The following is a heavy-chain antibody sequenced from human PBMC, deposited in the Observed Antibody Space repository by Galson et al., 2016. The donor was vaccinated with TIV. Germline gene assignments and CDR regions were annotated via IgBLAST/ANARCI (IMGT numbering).Heavy chain of an antibody. CDR2: SISRGDET. V-gene: IGHV3-23*01. J-gene: IGHJ6*03. CDR3: ARVPTKTFDFWSGYDNSFCMDV. Sequence: SLRLSCAASGFTFSKFPMSWVRQAPGKGLEWVSTSISRGDETFYADSVQGRFTISRDTSTSTVFLQMNGLRADDTAVYYCARVPTKTFDFWSGYDNSFCMDVWGKGTTVIVSS. D-gene: IGHD3-3*01. CDR1: GFTFSKFP.